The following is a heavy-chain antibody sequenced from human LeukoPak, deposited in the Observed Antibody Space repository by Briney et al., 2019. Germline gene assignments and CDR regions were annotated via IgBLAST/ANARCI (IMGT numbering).Heavy chain of an antibody. V-gene: IGHV3-53*01. CDR1: GFTVSSNY. D-gene: IGHD2-15*01. CDR2: IYSGGST. CDR3: AKVGSAVAATILYYFDY. Sequence: GGSLRLSCAASGFTVSSNYMSWVRQAPGKGLEWVSVIYSGGSTYYADSVKGRFTISRDNSKNTLYLQMNSLRAEDTAVYYCAKVGSAVAATILYYFDYWGQGTLVTVSS. J-gene: IGHJ4*02.